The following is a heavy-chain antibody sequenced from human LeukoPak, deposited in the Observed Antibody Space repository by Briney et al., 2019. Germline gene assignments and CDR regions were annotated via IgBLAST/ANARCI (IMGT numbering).Heavy chain of an antibody. J-gene: IGHJ3*02. CDR2: IYPGDSDT. V-gene: IGHV5-51*01. Sequence: LGESLKISCKGSGYNFTSHWIGWVRQMPGKGLEWMGIIYPGDSDTRYSPSFQGQVTISADKSISTAYLQWSSLKASDTAMYYCARPYDILTGYDAFDIWGQGTMVTVSS. CDR1: GYNFTSHW. CDR3: ARPYDILTGYDAFDI. D-gene: IGHD3-9*01.